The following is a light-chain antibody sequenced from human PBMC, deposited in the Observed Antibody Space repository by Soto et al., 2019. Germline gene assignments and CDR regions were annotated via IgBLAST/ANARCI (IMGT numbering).Light chain of an antibody. J-gene: IGKJ4*01. CDR2: GAS. Sequence: ETVMTQSPATLSVSPGERATLSCRASQSVSSGLAWYQQKPGQAPRPLIYGASTRATGIPARFSGSGSGTEFTLTISSLQSEDFAVYYCQQYSNWPLTLGGGTKVEIK. CDR1: QSVSSG. V-gene: IGKV3-15*01. CDR3: QQYSNWPLT.